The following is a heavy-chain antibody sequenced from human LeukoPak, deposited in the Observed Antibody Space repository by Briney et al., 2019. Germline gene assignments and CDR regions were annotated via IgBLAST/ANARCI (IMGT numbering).Heavy chain of an antibody. CDR3: AREGIVVVPAATWPAGFDY. CDR1: GYTFTGYY. J-gene: IGHJ4*02. Sequence: GASVKISCKASGYTFTGYYMHWVRQAPGQGLEWMGWINPNSGGTNYAQKFQGRVTMTRDTSISTAYMELSRLRSDDTAVYYCAREGIVVVPAATWPAGFDYWGQGTLVTVSS. D-gene: IGHD2-2*01. V-gene: IGHV1-2*02. CDR2: INPNSGGT.